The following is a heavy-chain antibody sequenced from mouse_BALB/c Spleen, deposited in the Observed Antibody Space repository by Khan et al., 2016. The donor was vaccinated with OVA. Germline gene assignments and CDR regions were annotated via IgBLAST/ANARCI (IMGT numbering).Heavy chain of an antibody. V-gene: IGHV1-76*01. CDR1: GYIFTSYW. J-gene: IGHJ2*01. CDR3: AREEALYHFDH. D-gene: IGHD3-2*02. CDR2: IYPGTDYS. Sequence: QVQLKQSGAELVRPGASVKLSCKTSGYIFTSYWIHWIKQRSGQGLEWIARIYPGTDYSYYNEKFKDKATLTADKSSSTAYMQLSSLKSEDSDVYVCAREEALYHFDHWGQGTTLTVSS.